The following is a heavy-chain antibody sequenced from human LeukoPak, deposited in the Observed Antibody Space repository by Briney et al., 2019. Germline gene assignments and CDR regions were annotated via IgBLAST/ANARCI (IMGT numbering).Heavy chain of an antibody. Sequence: SETLSLTCTVSGGSIRSSYYYWGWIRQPPGKGLEWIGSIYDSGSTYYNPSLKSRVTISVDTSKNQFSLKLNSVTAADTAVYYCARVGGASYSYGYFDYWGQGTLVTVSS. J-gene: IGHJ4*02. V-gene: IGHV4-39*01. D-gene: IGHD5-18*01. CDR1: GGSIRSSYYY. CDR3: ARVGGASYSYGYFDY. CDR2: IYDSGST.